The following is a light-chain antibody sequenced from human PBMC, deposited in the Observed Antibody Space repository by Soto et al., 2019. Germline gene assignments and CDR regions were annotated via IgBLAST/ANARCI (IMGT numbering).Light chain of an antibody. CDR1: QSISDY. CDR3: QQDKTYST. Sequence: DIQMTQSPSTLSASVGDRVTITCRASQSISDYLAWYQQKPGKAPKLLIYDASSLESGVPSRFSGSGSGTEFTLTISSLQPDDFATYYCQQDKTYSTFGQGTKLEIK. J-gene: IGKJ2*01. V-gene: IGKV1-5*01. CDR2: DAS.